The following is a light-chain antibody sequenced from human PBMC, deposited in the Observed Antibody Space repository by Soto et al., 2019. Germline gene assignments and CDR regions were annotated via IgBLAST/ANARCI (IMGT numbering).Light chain of an antibody. CDR1: RGHSNYV. CDR2: LNSDGSH. V-gene: IGLV4-69*01. Sequence: QSVLTQSPSASASLGASVKLTCTLSRGHSNYVIAWHQQQPEKGPRYLMKLNSDGSHTKGDGIPDRFSGSSSGAERYLTISSLQSEDEADYYCQTWGTGIVVFGGGTKLTVL. CDR3: QTWGTGIVV. J-gene: IGLJ2*01.